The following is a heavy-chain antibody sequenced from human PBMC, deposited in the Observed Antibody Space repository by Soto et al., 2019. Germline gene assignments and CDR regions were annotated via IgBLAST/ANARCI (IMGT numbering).Heavy chain of an antibody. J-gene: IGHJ4*02. CDR1: GGSISRGGYS. CDR2: IYYSGST. CDR3: ARAVDYGDYVPLYY. V-gene: IGHV4-31*03. Sequence: PSETLSLTCTVPGGSISRGGYSWSWIRQHPGKGLEWIGYIYYSGSTYYNPSLKSRVTISVDTSKNQFSLKLSSVTAADTAVYYCARAVDYGDYVPLYYWGQGTLVTVSS. D-gene: IGHD4-17*01.